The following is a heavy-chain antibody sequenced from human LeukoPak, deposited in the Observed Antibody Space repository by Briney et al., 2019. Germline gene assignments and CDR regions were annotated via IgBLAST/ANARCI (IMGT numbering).Heavy chain of an antibody. Sequence: SETLSLTCTVSGYSISSGYYWSWIRQPPGKGLEWIGEINHSGSTNYNPSLKSRVTISVDTSKNQFSLKLSSVTAADTAVYYCARNPHQDYYGLNWFDPWGQGTLVTVSS. J-gene: IGHJ5*02. CDR2: INHSGST. D-gene: IGHD3-10*01. CDR3: ARNPHQDYYGLNWFDP. V-gene: IGHV4-38-2*02. CDR1: GYSISSGYY.